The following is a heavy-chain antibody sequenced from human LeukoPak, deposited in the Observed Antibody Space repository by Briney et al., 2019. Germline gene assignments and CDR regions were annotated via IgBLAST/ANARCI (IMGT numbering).Heavy chain of an antibody. CDR3: AKVGPGMVRGVIRFMDV. V-gene: IGHV3-23*01. J-gene: IGHJ6*02. Sequence: PGGSLRLSCAASGFTFSSYAMGWVRQAPGKGLEWVSAISGSGGSTYYADSVKGRFTISRDNSKNTLYLQMNSLRAEDTAVYYCAKVGPGMVRGVIRFMDVWGQGTTVTVSS. CDR1: GFTFSSYA. CDR2: ISGSGGST. D-gene: IGHD3-10*01.